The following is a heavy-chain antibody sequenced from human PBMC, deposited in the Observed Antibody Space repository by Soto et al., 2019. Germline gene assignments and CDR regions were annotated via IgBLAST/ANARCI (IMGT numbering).Heavy chain of an antibody. CDR1: GDHISIAW. J-gene: IGHJ4*02. V-gene: IGHV4-59*01. CDR2: IYHTGTT. Sequence: SETLSLTCTVSGDHISIAWWSWVRQPPGKPFGWIGYIYHTGTTNPNPSLESRATLSRDTSKNQFSLKLRSMTAADTAVYYCAAGIDRAKLAYWGQGTLVTVSS. D-gene: IGHD3-9*01. CDR3: AAGIDRAKLAY.